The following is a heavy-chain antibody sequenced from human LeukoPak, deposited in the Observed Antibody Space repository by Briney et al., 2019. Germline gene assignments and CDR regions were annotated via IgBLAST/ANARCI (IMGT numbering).Heavy chain of an antibody. D-gene: IGHD6-19*01. CDR2: INPSGGST. CDR1: GYTFTSYY. CDR3: ARASGWYPFDY. Sequence: EASVKVSCTASGYTFTSYYMHWVRQAPGQGLEWMGIINPSGGSTSYAQKFQGRVTMTRDMSTSTVYMELSSLRSEDTAVYYCARASGWYPFDYWGQGTLVTVSS. V-gene: IGHV1-46*01. J-gene: IGHJ4*02.